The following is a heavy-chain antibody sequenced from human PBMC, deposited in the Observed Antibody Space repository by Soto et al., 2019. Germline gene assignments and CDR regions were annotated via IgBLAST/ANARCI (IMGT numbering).Heavy chain of an antibody. J-gene: IGHJ5*02. CDR2: IYHTGTI. CDR1: GGSISGYY. D-gene: IGHD2-2*01. Sequence: SETLSLTCTVFGGSISGYYWSWIRQSPGKGLEWIAYIYHTGTINYNPSLKSRVTISVDTSKNQFSLKLNSVTAADTAVYFCARSSSYRNWFDPWGQGALVTVSS. CDR3: ARSSSYRNWFDP. V-gene: IGHV4-59*08.